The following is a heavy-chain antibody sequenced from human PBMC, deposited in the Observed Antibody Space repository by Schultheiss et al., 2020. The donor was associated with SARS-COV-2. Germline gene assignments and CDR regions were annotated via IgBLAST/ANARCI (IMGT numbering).Heavy chain of an antibody. CDR2: IYSAGNT. V-gene: IGHV3-53*01. CDR1: GFSVSNNY. Sequence: GESLKISCAASGFSVSNNYMSWVRQAPGKGLEWVSMIYSAGNTHYADSVEGRFTISRDNSKNTLYLQMDSLRAEDTAVYYCARDHQEVSGYWGNYYYHMGVWGSGTTVTVSS. CDR3: ARDHQEVSGYWGNYYYHMGV. D-gene: IGHD3-22*01. J-gene: IGHJ6*03.